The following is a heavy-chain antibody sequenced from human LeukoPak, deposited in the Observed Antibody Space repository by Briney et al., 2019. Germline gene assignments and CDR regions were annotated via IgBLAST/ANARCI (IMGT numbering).Heavy chain of an antibody. CDR1: GYTLTELS. J-gene: IGHJ6*04. CDR2: FDPEDGET. D-gene: IGHD3-10*01. CDR3: ATDRRVRGVMSHYGMDV. Sequence: GASVKVSCKVSGYTLTELSMHWVRQAPGKGLEWMGGFDPEDGETIYAQKFQGRVTMTEDTSTDTAYMELSSLRSEDTAVHYCATDRRVRGVMSHYGMDVWGKGTTVTVSS. V-gene: IGHV1-24*01.